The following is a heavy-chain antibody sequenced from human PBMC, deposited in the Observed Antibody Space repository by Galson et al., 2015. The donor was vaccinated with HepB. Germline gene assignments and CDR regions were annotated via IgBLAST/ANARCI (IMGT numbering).Heavy chain of an antibody. CDR2: INTNTGNP. V-gene: IGHV7-4-1*02. Sequence: SVKVSCKASGFTFTSYAINWVRQAPGQGLEWMGWINTNTGNPTYAQGFTGRFVFSLDTSVSTAYLQISSLKAEDTAIYYCARDYYDRSSDYWGQGTLVTVSS. CDR3: ARDYYDRSSDY. CDR1: GFTFTSYA. J-gene: IGHJ4*02. D-gene: IGHD3-22*01.